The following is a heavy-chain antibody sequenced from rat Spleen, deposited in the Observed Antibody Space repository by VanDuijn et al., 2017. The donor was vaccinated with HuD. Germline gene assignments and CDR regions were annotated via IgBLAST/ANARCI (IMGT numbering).Heavy chain of an antibody. CDR2: ISTGGGNT. Sequence: EVQLVESGGGLVQPGRSLKLSCAASGFTFSNYDMAWVRQAPTKGLEWIASISTGGGNTYYRDSVKGRFTISRDNTKNTLYLQMNSLTSEDTATYYCTRGSLGSGRLNWFVYWGQGTLVTVSS. CDR1: GFTFSNYD. J-gene: IGHJ3*01. V-gene: IGHV5S13*01. CDR3: TRGSLGSGRLNWFVY. D-gene: IGHD4-6*01.